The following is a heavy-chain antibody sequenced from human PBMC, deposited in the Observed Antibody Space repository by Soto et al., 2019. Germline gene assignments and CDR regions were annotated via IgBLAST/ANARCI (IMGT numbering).Heavy chain of an antibody. J-gene: IGHJ4*02. CDR2: IYLGDSDT. CDR3: ARQTYCSSTSCYTVDS. V-gene: IGHV5-51*01. D-gene: IGHD2-2*02. CDR1: GYSFTSYW. Sequence: GESLKISCKGSGYSFTSYWIGWVRQMPGKGLEWMGIIYLGDSDTRYSPSFQGQVAISADKSISTAYLQWSSLKASDTAMYYCARQTYCSSTSCYTVDSWGQGTLVTVSS.